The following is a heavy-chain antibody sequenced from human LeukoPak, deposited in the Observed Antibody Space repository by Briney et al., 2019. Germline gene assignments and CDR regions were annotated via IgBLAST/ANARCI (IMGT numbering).Heavy chain of an antibody. Sequence: GGSLRLSCAASGFTFSSYEMNWVRQAPGKGLEWVSYISSSGGTIYYADSVKGRFTISRDNAKNSLYLQMNSLRAEDTAVYYCAREVSSGWYNYWGQGTLVTVSS. CDR3: AREVSSGWYNY. J-gene: IGHJ4*02. CDR2: ISSSGGTI. CDR1: GFTFSSYE. D-gene: IGHD6-19*01. V-gene: IGHV3-48*03.